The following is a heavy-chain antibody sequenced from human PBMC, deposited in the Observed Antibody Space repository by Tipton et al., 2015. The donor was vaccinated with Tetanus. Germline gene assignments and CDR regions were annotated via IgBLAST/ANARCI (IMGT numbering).Heavy chain of an antibody. CDR2: ISSSGSTI. CDR1: GFTFSDYY. J-gene: IGHJ4*02. Sequence: SLRLSCAASGFTFSDYYMSWIRQAPGKGLEWASYISSSGSTIYYADSVKGRFTISRDNAKNSLYLQMNSLRAEDTAVYYCAREALIYYGSGSYSPSFDYWGQGTLVTASS. CDR3: AREALIYYGSGSYSPSFDY. V-gene: IGHV3-11*01. D-gene: IGHD3-10*01.